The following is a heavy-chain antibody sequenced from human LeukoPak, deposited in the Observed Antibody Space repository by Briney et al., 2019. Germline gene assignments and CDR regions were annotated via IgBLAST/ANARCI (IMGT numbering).Heavy chain of an antibody. CDR1: GGSFSGYY. J-gene: IGHJ4*02. V-gene: IGHV4-34*01. Sequence: SETLSLTWAVYGGSFSGYYWSWIRQPPGKGLEWIGEINLSGSTNYNPFLKSRVTISVDTSKNQFSLKLSSVTAADTAVYYCARVVGGGNSAIYYFDYWGQGTLVTVSS. CDR3: ARVVGGGNSAIYYFDY. CDR2: INLSGST. D-gene: IGHD4-23*01.